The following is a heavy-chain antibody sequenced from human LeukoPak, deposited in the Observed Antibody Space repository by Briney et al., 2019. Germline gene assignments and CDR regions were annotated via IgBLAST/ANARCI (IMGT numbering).Heavy chain of an antibody. CDR2: ISGSGDTT. Sequence: GGSLRLSCAACGFTFSNYAMSWVRQAPGGGLEWVSAISGSGDTTFHADSVKGRFTTSRDNSKNTLSLQMSGLRVEDSAVYFCAKDTSAWWYHRAYMNVWGTGTTVTVSS. CDR3: AKDTSAWWYHRAYMNV. D-gene: IGHD2-15*01. CDR1: GFTFSNYA. J-gene: IGHJ6*03. V-gene: IGHV3-23*01.